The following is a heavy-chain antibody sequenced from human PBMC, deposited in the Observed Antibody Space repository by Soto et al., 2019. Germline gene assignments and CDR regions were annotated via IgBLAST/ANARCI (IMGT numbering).Heavy chain of an antibody. D-gene: IGHD2-2*01. CDR2: IYYSGST. CDR1: GGSISTYY. CDR3: ARAVGYCSSTSCYPPAWFDP. J-gene: IGHJ5*02. Sequence: SETLSLTCTVSGGSISTYYWSWIRQPPGKGLEWIGYIYYSGSTYYNPSLKSRVTLSVDRSKNQFSLKLSSVTAADTAVYYCARAVGYCSSTSCYPPAWFDPWGQGTLVTVS. V-gene: IGHV4-59*12.